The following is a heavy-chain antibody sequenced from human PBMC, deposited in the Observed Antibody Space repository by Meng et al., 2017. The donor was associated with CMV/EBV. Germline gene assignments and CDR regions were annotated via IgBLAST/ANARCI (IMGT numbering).Heavy chain of an antibody. V-gene: IGHV5-51*01. CDR3: ARRRRGGYGGHEAVNI. Sequence: GESLKISCKGSGYSFSTYWIGWVRQMPGKGLEWLGSIYGGDSDTRYSPSFQGQVTISADKSISTAYLQWSSLKASDTAMYDCARRRRGGYGGHEAVNIGGQGTMVTVSS. CDR2: IYGGDSDT. D-gene: IGHD5-12*01. J-gene: IGHJ3*02. CDR1: GYSFSTYW.